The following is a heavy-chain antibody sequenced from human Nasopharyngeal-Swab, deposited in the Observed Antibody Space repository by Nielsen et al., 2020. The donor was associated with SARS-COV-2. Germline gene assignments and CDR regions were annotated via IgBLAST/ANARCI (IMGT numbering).Heavy chain of an antibody. CDR3: ARDLGGGYCTTTNCLGS. J-gene: IGHJ1*01. V-gene: IGHV3-53*01. CDR2: TEIGGTT. CDR1: GFIVSSTY. D-gene: IGHD2-2*01. Sequence: GESLKISCAVSGFIVSSTYMSWVRQAPGKGLEWVSVTEIGGTTHYADSVKGRFSISRDSSTNTLYLQMNNVRAEDTAVYYCARDLGGGYCTTTNCLGSWGQGTLVTVSS.